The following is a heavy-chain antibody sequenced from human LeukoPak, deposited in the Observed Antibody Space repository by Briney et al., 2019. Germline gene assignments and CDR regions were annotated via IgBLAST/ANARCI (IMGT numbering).Heavy chain of an antibody. V-gene: IGHV3-30*18. CDR2: ISYDGSNK. CDR3: AKLRGPYSSGWFWDY. J-gene: IGHJ4*02. D-gene: IGHD6-19*01. Sequence: GGSLRLSCAASGFTFSSYGMHWVRQAPGKGLEWVAVISYDGSNKYYADSVKGRFTISRDNSKNTLYLQMNSLRAGDTAVYYCAKLRGPYSSGWFWDYWGQGTLVTVSS. CDR1: GFTFSSYG.